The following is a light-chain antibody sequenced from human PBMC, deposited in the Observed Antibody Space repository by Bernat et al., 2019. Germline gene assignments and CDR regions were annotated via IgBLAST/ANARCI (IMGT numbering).Light chain of an antibody. J-gene: IGLJ1*01. V-gene: IGLV2-8*01. CDR2: EVS. Sequence: QSALTQPPSASGSPGQSVAISCTGTSTDVFSNNYVSWYQQHPGKAPKLMIYEVSKRSSGVPDRFSGSKSGNTASLTVSELQPEDEADYYCSSYAGGNNYVFGTGTKVTVL. CDR1: STDVFSNNY. CDR3: SSYAGGNNYV.